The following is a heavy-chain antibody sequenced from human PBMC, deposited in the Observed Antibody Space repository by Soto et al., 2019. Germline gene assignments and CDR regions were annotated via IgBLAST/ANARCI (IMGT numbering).Heavy chain of an antibody. Sequence: PSETLSLTCTVSGGSISSYYLSWIRQPPGKGLEWIGYIYYSGSTNYNPSLKSRVTISVDTSKNQFSLKLSSVTAADTAVYYCARAGGSPLLWFGDLRFDPWGQGTLVTVSS. V-gene: IGHV4-59*01. CDR1: GGSISSYY. D-gene: IGHD3-10*01. J-gene: IGHJ5*02. CDR3: ARAGGSPLLWFGDLRFDP. CDR2: IYYSGST.